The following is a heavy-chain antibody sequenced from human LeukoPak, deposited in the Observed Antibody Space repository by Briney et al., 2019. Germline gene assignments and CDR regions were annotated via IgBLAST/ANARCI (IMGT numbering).Heavy chain of an antibody. J-gene: IGHJ6*02. V-gene: IGHV4-59*01. CDR3: ARAPIYCSSTSCYTGAVYYYYGMDV. CDR1: GGSISSYY. Sequence: PSETLSLTCTVSGGSISSYYWSWIRQPPGKGLEWIGYIYYSGTTNYNPSLKSRVTISVDTSKNQFSLKLSSVTAADTAVYYCARAPIYCSSTSCYTGAVYYYYGMDVWGQGTTVTVSS. D-gene: IGHD2-2*02. CDR2: IYYSGTT.